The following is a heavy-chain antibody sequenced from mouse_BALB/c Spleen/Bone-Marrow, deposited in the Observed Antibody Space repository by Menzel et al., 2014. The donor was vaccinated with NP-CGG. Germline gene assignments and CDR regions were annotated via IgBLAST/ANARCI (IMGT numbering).Heavy chain of an antibody. CDR1: GFSLTTYG. Sequence: VQLQQSGPGLVQPSQSLSITCTVSGFSLTTYGVHWIRQPPGKGLEWLGVIWSGGSTDYNAAFISRLSITKDNSKSQALFKMNSLQVDDTAIYYCARDYNGYAPYAMDYWGQGTSVTVSS. CDR3: ARDYNGYAPYAMDY. CDR2: IWSGGST. V-gene: IGHV2-4*02. J-gene: IGHJ4*01. D-gene: IGHD2-3*01.